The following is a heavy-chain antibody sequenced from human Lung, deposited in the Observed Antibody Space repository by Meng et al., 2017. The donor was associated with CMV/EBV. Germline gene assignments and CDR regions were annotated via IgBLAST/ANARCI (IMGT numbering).Heavy chain of an antibody. CDR1: GLTFSSHP. J-gene: IGHJ5*02. D-gene: IGHD6-19*01. Sequence: GGSLRLSRVASGLTFSSHPMTWVRQAPGKGLEWVSSISGSGGSTYSADSVQGRFTISRDNSKNTLYLQMSTLRDEDTALYYCARGGPVAGKNWFDRWGQGTXVTVSS. CDR2: ISGSGGST. V-gene: IGHV3-23*01. CDR3: ARGGPVAGKNWFDR.